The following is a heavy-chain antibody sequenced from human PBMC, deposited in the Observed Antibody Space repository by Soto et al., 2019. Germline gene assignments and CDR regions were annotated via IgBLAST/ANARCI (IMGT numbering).Heavy chain of an antibody. CDR2: INHSGST. V-gene: IGHV4-34*01. Sequence: SETLSLTCAVYGGSFSGYYWSWIRQPPGKGLEWIGEINHSGSTNYNPSLKSRVTISVDTSKNQFSLKLSSVTAADTAVYYCARGVQLERHNWFDPWGQGTLVTVSS. CDR1: GGSFSGYY. J-gene: IGHJ5*02. D-gene: IGHD1-1*01. CDR3: ARGVQLERHNWFDP.